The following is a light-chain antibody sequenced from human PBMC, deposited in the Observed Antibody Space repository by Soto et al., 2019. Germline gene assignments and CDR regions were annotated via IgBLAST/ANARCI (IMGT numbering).Light chain of an antibody. CDR1: QSVSGSY. CDR3: QQYGSSPPRT. V-gene: IGKV3-20*01. J-gene: IGKJ1*01. CDR2: GAS. Sequence: EIVLTQSPGTLSLSPGERATLSCRASQSVSGSYLAWYQQKPGQAPRLLIYGASSRATGIPDRFSGSGSGTDFTLTISRLEPGDFAVYYCQQYGSSPPRTFGQGTKVDIK.